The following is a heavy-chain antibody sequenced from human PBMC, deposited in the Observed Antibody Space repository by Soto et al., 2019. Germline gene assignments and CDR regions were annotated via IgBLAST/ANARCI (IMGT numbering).Heavy chain of an antibody. Sequence: PGGSLRLSCAASGFTFSSYAMHWVRQAPGKGLEWVAVISYDGSNKYYADSVKGRFTISRDNSKNTLYLQMNSLRAEETAVYYCARDKGYCSSTSCYSPRLYYYYYGMDVWGQGTTVTVSS. D-gene: IGHD2-2*01. V-gene: IGHV3-30-3*01. J-gene: IGHJ6*02. CDR1: GFTFSSYA. CDR2: ISYDGSNK. CDR3: ARDKGYCSSTSCYSPRLYYYYYGMDV.